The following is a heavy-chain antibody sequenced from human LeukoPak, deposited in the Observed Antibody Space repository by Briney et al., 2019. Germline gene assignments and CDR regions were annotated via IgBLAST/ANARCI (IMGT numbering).Heavy chain of an antibody. V-gene: IGHV5-51*01. Sequence: GESLTICCKVSGYSSTTYWIGWVRQMPGKGLEWMGIIYPGDSDTRYGPSFQGQVTISADKAISTAYLQWSSLKASDTAMYYCARWLGGDTGFLVYCGEGALVTVSS. CDR2: IYPGDSDT. CDR3: ARWLGGDTGFLVY. J-gene: IGHJ4*02. D-gene: IGHD2-8*02. CDR1: GYSSTTYW.